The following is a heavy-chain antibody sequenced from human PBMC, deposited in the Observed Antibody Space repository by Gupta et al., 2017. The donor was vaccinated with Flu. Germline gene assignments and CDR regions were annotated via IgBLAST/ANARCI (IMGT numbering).Heavy chain of an antibody. V-gene: IGHV4-61*02. D-gene: IGHD2-21*02. CDR1: GGSISSGSYY. CDR2: IYTSGST. Sequence: QVQLQESGPGLVKPSQTLSLTCTVSGGSISSGSYYWSWIRQPAGKGLEWIGRIYTSGSTNYNPSLKSRVTISVDTSKNQFSLKLSSVTAADTAVYYCARDGAYCGGDCYFDYWGQGTLVTVSS. CDR3: ARDGAYCGGDCYFDY. J-gene: IGHJ4*02.